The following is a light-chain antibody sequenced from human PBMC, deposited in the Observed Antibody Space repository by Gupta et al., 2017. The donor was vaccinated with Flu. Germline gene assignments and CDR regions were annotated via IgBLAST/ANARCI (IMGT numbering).Light chain of an antibody. Sequence: EIVLTPSPPTLPLSPGERATLSCRASQSVSSNYLAWYQQKPGQAPRLLIYGASSRATDIPDRFSGSGSGTDFTLTISRLEPEDFAVYYCQQYGRSPRTFGQGTKVEIK. CDR3: QQYGRSPRT. V-gene: IGKV3-20*01. CDR2: GAS. J-gene: IGKJ1*01. CDR1: QSVSSNY.